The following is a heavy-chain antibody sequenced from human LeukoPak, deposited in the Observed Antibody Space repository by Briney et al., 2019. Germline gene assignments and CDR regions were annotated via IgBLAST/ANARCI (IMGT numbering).Heavy chain of an antibody. CDR1: GGTFSSYT. V-gene: IGHV1-69*02. CDR3: AFDYYDSSGYSDY. D-gene: IGHD3-22*01. J-gene: IGHJ4*02. CDR2: IIPILGIA. Sequence: SVKVSCKASGGTFSSYTISWVRQAPGQGLEWMGRIIPILGIAYYAQKFQGRVTITADKSTSTAYMELSSLRSEDTAVYYCAFDYYDSSGYSDYWGQGTLVTVSS.